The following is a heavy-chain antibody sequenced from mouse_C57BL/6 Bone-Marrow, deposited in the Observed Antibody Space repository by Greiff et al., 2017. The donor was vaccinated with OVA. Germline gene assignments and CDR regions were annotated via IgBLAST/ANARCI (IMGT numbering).Heavy chain of an antibody. V-gene: IGHV1-74*01. D-gene: IGHD1-1*01. Sequence: QVQLQQPGAELVKPGASVKVSCKASGYTFTSYWMHWVKQRPGQGLEWIGRIHPSDSDTNYNQKFKGKATLTVEKSSSTAYMQLSSLTSEDSAVYYCAIPPYYGSSLYYAMDYWGQGTSVTVSS. J-gene: IGHJ4*01. CDR3: AIPPYYGSSLYYAMDY. CDR2: IHPSDSDT. CDR1: GYTFTSYW.